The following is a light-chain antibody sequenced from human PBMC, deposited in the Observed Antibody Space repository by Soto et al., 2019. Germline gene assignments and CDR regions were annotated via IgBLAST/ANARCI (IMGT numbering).Light chain of an antibody. CDR3: MQSLQTRT. J-gene: IGKJ2*01. CDR2: LGS. V-gene: IGKV2-28*01. Sequence: DIVMTQSPLSLPVTPGEPASISCRSSQSLLNSNGFSSLDWYLQKPGQSPQLLIYLGSNRASGVPDRFSGSGSGTDFTLKISRVEADDVGVYYCMQSLQTRTFGQGTKLEI. CDR1: QSLLNSNGFSS.